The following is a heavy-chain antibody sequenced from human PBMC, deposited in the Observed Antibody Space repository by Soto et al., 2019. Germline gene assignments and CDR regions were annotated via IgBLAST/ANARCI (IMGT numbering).Heavy chain of an antibody. V-gene: IGHV3-53*05. CDR3: VGAAPGD. J-gene: IGHJ4*02. CDR2: LYTGDRT. D-gene: IGHD3-16*01. CDR1: GFIVSNKH. Sequence: GSLRLSCAASGFIVSNKHMGWIRQAPGKGLESVSILYTGDRTYYADSVKGRFTISRDNSKNTVSLQMNGLRDEDTAMYYCVGAAPGDWGQGTPVTVSS.